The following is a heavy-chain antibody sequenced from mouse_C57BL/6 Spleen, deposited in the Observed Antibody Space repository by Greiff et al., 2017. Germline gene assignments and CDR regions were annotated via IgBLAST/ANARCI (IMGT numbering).Heavy chain of an antibody. J-gene: IGHJ2*01. CDR1: GYSITSGYY. CDR2: ISDDGSN. V-gene: IGHV3-6*01. D-gene: IGHD3-3*01. Sequence: ESGPGLVKPSQSLSLTCSVTGYSITSGYYWNWIRQFPGNKLEWMGYISDDGSNNYNPSLKNRISITRDTPKNQFLLKLNSVTTEDTATYYSARGGRGDYFDYWGQGTTLTVSS. CDR3: ARGGRGDYFDY.